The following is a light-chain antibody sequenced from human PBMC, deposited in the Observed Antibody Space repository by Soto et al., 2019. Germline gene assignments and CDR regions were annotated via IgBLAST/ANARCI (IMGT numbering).Light chain of an antibody. V-gene: IGKV3-15*01. J-gene: IGKJ4*01. CDR1: QSVSSN. CDR3: QKYNNWPLT. Sequence: EIVMTQSPATLSVSPGERATLSCRASQSVSSNLAWYQQKPGQVPRLLIYGASTKATGISGRFSGSGSGTEFTLTISSLQSEDCAVYYCQKYNNWPLTFGGGTKVEIK. CDR2: GAS.